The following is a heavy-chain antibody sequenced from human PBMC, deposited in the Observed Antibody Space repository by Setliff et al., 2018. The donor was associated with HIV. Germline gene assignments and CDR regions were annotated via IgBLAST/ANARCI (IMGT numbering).Heavy chain of an antibody. V-gene: IGHV4-4*02. J-gene: IGHJ4*02. Sequence: PSETLSLTCAVSGGSISSSNWWSWVRQPPGKGLEWIGEIYHNGNTNYSPSLKNRVTMSVDNSKNQFSLMVRSVTAADTAVYYCARQGYYYDNSGYFTIWGQGTRVTVS. D-gene: IGHD3-22*01. CDR3: ARQGYYYDNSGYFTI. CDR2: IYHNGNT. CDR1: GGSISSSNW.